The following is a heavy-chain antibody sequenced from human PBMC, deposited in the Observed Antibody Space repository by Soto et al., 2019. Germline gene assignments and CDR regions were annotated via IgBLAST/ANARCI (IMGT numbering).Heavy chain of an antibody. CDR3: AREVVVVPPRLRDWFDP. D-gene: IGHD2-2*01. CDR1: GGPINSGDYY. Sequence: TSQTLSLTCAVSGGPINSGDYYWNWIRHPPGKGLEWIGYLYYSGSTYYNPSLKSRVTISVDTSKNQFSLKLSSVTAADTAVYYCAREVVVVPPRLRDWFDPLGQGTLVTVS. V-gene: IGHV4-30-4*01. CDR2: LYYSGST. J-gene: IGHJ5*02.